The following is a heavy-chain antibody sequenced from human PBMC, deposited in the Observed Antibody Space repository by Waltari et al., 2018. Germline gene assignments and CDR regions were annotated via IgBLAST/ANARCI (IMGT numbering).Heavy chain of an antibody. Sequence: EVLLVESGGGLVQPGGSLRLSCTASGFTFSGYEMNWVRQAPGEGLEWVSYISRRGNTIYYADSVKARFTTSRDNAKNSLYLQMNSLRVDDTAVYYCARRPYYYHGMDVWGQGTTVTVSS. CDR3: ARRPYYYHGMDV. CDR1: GFTFSGYE. V-gene: IGHV3-48*03. CDR2: ISRRGNTI. J-gene: IGHJ6*02.